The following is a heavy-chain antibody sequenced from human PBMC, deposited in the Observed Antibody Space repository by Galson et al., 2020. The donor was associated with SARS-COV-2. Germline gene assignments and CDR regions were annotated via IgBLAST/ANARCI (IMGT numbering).Heavy chain of an antibody. V-gene: IGHV3-23*01. CDR3: AKVVSSYCSGGRCSPAMWLDA. D-gene: IGHD2-15*01. Sequence: GSLRLSCAASGFAFSNSVMSWVRQAPGKGLEWVSAISWSGAGTYYADSVKGRFTISRDNSKNTVYLQMKSLRAGDTAAYFCAKVVSSYCSGGRCSPAMWLDAWGQGTLVTVSS. CDR2: ISWSGAGT. J-gene: IGHJ5*02. CDR1: GFAFSNSV.